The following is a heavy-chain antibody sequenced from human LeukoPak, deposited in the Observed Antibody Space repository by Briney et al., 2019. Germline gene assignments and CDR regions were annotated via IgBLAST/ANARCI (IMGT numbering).Heavy chain of an antibody. CDR2: ISSSSSTI. CDR3: ARGASSGRGAFDI. V-gene: IGHV3-48*01. J-gene: IGHJ3*02. CDR1: GFTFSSYS. D-gene: IGHD1-1*01. Sequence: GGSLRLSCAASGFTFSSYSMIWVRQAPGKGLEWVSYISSSSSTIYYADSVKGRFTISRDNAKNSLYLQMNSLRAEDTTVYYCARGASSGRGAFDIWGQGTMVTVSS.